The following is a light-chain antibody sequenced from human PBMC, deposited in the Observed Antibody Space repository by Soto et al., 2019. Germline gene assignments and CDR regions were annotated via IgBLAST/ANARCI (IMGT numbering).Light chain of an antibody. V-gene: IGLV4-69*01. J-gene: IGLJ1*01. CDR3: QTWGTGIHYV. CDR2: LNGDGSH. Sequence: QSVLTQSPSASASLGASIKLTCTLSSGHIRYAIAWHQQQPEKGPRYLMKLNGDGSHSKGDGIPDRFSGSSSGAERYLTISSLQSEDEADYYCQTWGTGIHYVFGTGTKLTVL. CDR1: SGHIRYA.